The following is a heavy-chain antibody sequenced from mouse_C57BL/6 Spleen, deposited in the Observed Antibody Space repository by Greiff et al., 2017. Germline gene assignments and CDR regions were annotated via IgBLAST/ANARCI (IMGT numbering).Heavy chain of an antibody. CDR2: ISSGGDYI. J-gene: IGHJ1*03. CDR1: GFTFSSYA. V-gene: IGHV5-9-1*02. Sequence: DVMLVESGEGLVKPGGSLKLSCAASGFTFSSYAMSWVRQTPEKRLEWVAYISSGGDYIYYADTVQGRFTISRDTARNTLYLQMSSLKSEDTAMYYCTRDLYYGSSFDWYFDVWGTGTTVTVSS. CDR3: TRDLYYGSSFDWYFDV. D-gene: IGHD1-1*01.